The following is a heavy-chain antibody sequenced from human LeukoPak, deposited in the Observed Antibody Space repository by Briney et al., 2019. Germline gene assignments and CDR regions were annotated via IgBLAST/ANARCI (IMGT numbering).Heavy chain of an antibody. V-gene: IGHV3-66*02. CDR3: ARGGYCDYVLYYYYGMDV. Sequence: AGSLSLSCAASGLTVSSNYMSWVRHAPGKGLEWDSVMYSGGSTNNADTAKGQFPISRANSKNKQYLQMNSLRAEDTAVYYCARGGYCDYVLYYYYGMDVWGQGTTVTVSS. CDR2: MYSGGST. CDR1: GLTVSSNY. J-gene: IGHJ6*02. D-gene: IGHD4-17*01.